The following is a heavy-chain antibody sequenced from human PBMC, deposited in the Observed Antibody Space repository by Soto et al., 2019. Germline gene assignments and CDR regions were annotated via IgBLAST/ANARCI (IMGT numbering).Heavy chain of an antibody. D-gene: IGHD6-19*01. V-gene: IGHV1-69*13. Sequence: SVKVSCKASGGTFSSYAISWVRQAPGQGLEWMGGIIPIFGTANYAQKFQGRVTITADESTSTAYMELSSLRSEDTAVYYCACSPQWPTLDDSFDIWGQGTMVTVSS. J-gene: IGHJ3*02. CDR1: GGTFSSYA. CDR3: ACSPQWPTLDDSFDI. CDR2: IIPIFGTA.